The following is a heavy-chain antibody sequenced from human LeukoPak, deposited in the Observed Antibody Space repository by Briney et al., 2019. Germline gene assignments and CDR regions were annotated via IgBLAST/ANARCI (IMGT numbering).Heavy chain of an antibody. D-gene: IGHD6-13*01. CDR1: GGSISSYY. Sequence: PSETLSLTCTVSGGSISSYYWSWIRQPAGKGLEWIGRIYTSGSTNYNPSLKSRVTMSVDTSKNQFSLKLSSVTAADTAAYYCARAPGSSSWYPNWFDPWGQGTLVTVSS. V-gene: IGHV4-4*07. J-gene: IGHJ5*02. CDR2: IYTSGST. CDR3: ARAPGSSSWYPNWFDP.